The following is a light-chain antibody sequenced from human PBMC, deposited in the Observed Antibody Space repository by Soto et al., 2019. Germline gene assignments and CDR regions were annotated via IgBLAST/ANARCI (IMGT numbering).Light chain of an antibody. CDR2: DAS. CDR1: QSVRSS. V-gene: IGKV3-11*01. J-gene: IGKJ1*01. CDR3: QQRSSLPGT. Sequence: IVLTQSPATLSLSPGERATLSCRASQSVRSSLAWYQQQPGQAPRLLIYDASNRATGIPGRFSGSGSGTDLPLTISSLDPKDFAVYYCQQRSSLPGTVGLGTKVQI.